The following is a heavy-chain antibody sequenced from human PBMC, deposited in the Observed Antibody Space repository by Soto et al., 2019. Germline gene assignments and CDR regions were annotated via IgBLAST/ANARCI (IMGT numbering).Heavy chain of an antibody. D-gene: IGHD2-15*01. CDR2: ISSSGYI. CDR3: ARDCSGGSCYPGMGV. Sequence: GGSLRLSCAASGFNFNSYTINWVRQAPGKRLEWLSSISSSGYIFSTDSVRGRFTISGDNAKNSVYLQINSLRAEDTAVYFCARDCSGGSCYPGMGVWGQGTTVTVSS. J-gene: IGHJ6*02. CDR1: GFNFNSYT. V-gene: IGHV3-21*01.